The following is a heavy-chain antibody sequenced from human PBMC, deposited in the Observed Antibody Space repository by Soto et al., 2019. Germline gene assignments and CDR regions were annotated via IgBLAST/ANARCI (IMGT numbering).Heavy chain of an antibody. J-gene: IGHJ4*02. CDR2: ISSSGSTI. V-gene: IGHV3-11*01. CDR3: AREAQTYYFDY. CDR1: GFTFSDYY. Sequence: LSLSCAASGFTFSDYYMSWIRQAPGKGLEWVSYISSSGSTIYYADSVKGRFTISRDNAKNSLYLQMNSLRAEDTAVYYCAREAQTYYFDYWGQGTLVTVSS.